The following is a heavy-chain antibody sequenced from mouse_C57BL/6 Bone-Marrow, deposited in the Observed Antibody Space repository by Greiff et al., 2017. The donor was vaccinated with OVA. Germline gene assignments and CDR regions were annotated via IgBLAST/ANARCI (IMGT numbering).Heavy chain of an antibody. V-gene: IGHV1-72*01. Sequence: QVQLQQSGAELVKPGASVKLSCKASGYTFTSYWMHWVKQRPGRGLEWIGRIDPTSGGTKYNEKFKSKATLPVDKSSSTAYMQLSSLTSEGSAVYYGARRGLAGYWYFDVWGTGTTVTVSS. CDR1: GYTFTSYW. CDR3: ARRGLAGYWYFDV. J-gene: IGHJ1*03. D-gene: IGHD3-3*01. CDR2: IDPTSGGT.